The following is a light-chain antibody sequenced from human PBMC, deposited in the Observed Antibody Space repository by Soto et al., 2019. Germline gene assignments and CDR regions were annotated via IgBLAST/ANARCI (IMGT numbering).Light chain of an antibody. CDR2: DVH. J-gene: IGLJ1*01. V-gene: IGLV2-14*03. CDR1: RTDVDGHDY. Sequence: QSALTQPASVSGSPGQSITISCTGARTDVDGHDYVSWYQQHPGQAPKPMIFDVHNRPSGVSSRFSGSKSGDTASLTISGLQAEDDGDYYCSSYTASAPFYVFGTGTKVTVL. CDR3: SSYTASAPFYV.